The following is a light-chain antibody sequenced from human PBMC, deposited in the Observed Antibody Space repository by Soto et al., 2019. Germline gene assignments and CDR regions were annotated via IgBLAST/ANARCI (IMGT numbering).Light chain of an antibody. V-gene: IGKV1-5*01. CDR2: DAS. CDR3: QQYEKYST. CDR1: QAISVS. Sequence: IQMTQSPSTLSASVGDTVTISCRASQAISVSLAWYRQKPGKAPNLLIYDASTLQEGVPSRFSGSGSGTEFTRTVTRLQHDDFATYFCQQYEKYSTFGHGTKVDVK. J-gene: IGKJ1*01.